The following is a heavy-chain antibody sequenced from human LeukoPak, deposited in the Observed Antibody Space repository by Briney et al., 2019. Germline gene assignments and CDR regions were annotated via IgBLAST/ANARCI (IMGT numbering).Heavy chain of an antibody. J-gene: IGHJ4*02. Sequence: SGPTLVKPPQTLTLTCTFSGFSLSTSGVGVGWIRQPPGKALEWLALIYWDDDKRYSPSLKSRLTITKDTSKNQVVLTMTNMDPVDTATYYCAHMGGSGSYYRFDYWGQGTLVTVSS. CDR2: IYWDDDK. V-gene: IGHV2-5*02. CDR1: GFSLSTSGVG. D-gene: IGHD3-10*01. CDR3: AHMGGSGSYYRFDY.